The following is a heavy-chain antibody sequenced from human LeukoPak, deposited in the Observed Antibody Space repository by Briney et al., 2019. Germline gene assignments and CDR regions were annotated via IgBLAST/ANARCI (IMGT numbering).Heavy chain of an antibody. CDR2: ISGSGGST. D-gene: IGHD1-7*01. J-gene: IGHJ6*02. CDR1: GFTFSSYA. V-gene: IGHV3-23*01. Sequence: GGSLRLSCAASGFTFSSYAMSWVRQAPGKGLEWVSAISGSGGSTYYADSVKGRFTISRDNSKNTLYLQMNSLRAEDTAVYYCARDQNYRTDGMDVWGQGTTVTVSS. CDR3: ARDQNYRTDGMDV.